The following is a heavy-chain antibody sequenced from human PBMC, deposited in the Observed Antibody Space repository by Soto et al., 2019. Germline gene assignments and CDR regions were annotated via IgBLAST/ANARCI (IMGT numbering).Heavy chain of an antibody. V-gene: IGHV1-69*12. D-gene: IGHD2-2*01. CDR1: GGTFSSYA. CDR3: ARGGPSTNGDGY. J-gene: IGHJ4*02. CDR2: IIPIFGTA. Sequence: QVQLVQSGAEVKKPGSSVKVSCKASGGTFSSYAISWVRQAPGQGLEWMGGIIPIFGTANYAQKFQGRVTITANEYTSTAYMEVSSLRSEDTAAYYCARGGPSTNGDGYWGQGTLVTVSS.